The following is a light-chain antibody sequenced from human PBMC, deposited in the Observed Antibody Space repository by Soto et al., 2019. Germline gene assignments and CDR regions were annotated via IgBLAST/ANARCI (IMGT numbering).Light chain of an antibody. CDR1: QSVRGSS. J-gene: IGKJ3*01. CDR3: QQYGALPVT. V-gene: IGKV3-20*01. Sequence: EVVLTQSPGTLSLSPGEGATLSCRASQSVRGSSLAWYQQKPGQAPRLLIYSVSSRATGIPDRFSGSGSGTDFTLTISRLEPDDFAVYYCQQYGALPVTFGPGITVDIK. CDR2: SVS.